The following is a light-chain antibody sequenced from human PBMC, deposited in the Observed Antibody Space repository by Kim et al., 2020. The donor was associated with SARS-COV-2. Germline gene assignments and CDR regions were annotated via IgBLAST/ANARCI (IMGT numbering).Light chain of an antibody. CDR2: KAS. J-gene: IGKJ1*01. CDR3: QQYKTYPWT. CDR1: QNINSW. Sequence: AAVVDRVTITCRASQNINSWLAWYQQKPGKAPKLLIYKASSLESGVPSRFSGSGSGTEFTLTISSLQPDDFATYYCQQYKTYPWTFGQGTKVDIK. V-gene: IGKV1-5*03.